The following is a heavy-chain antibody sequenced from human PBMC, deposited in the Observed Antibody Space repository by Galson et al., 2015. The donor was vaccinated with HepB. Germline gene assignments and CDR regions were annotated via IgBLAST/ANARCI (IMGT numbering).Heavy chain of an antibody. CDR1: GFIFSSFG. V-gene: IGHV3-30*18. D-gene: IGHD3-3*01. CDR3: AKDLRFLETYYGMDV. Sequence: SLRLSCAASGFIFSSFGMHWVRQAPGKGLEWVAVISYDDRNEYYADSVKGRFSISRDNSKNTLHLQINSLRAEDTAIYYCAKDLRFLETYYGMDVWGQGTTVTVSS. CDR2: ISYDDRNE. J-gene: IGHJ6*02.